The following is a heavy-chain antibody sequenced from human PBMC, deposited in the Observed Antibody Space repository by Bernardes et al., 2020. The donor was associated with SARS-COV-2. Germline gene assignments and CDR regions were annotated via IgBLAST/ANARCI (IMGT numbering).Heavy chain of an antibody. CDR2: IYPGDSET. D-gene: IGHD6-25*01. J-gene: IGHJ5*01. CDR3: ARTTAASTADFFDS. CDR1: GYTFTRHW. Sequence: GESLKISCVGAGYTFTRHWIAWVRQMPGKGLEWMGIIYPGDSETKYSPSFQGQVTISADKSISAAYLHWSSLKASDTAMYYCARTTAASTADFFDSWGQGTLVTVSS. V-gene: IGHV5-51*01.